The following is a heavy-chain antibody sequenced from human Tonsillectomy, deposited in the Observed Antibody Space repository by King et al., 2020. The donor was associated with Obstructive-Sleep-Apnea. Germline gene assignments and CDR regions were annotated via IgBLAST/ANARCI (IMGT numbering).Heavy chain of an antibody. CDR1: GGSISSSSYY. CDR3: AGGYSSGWYRDDY. Sequence: QLQESGPGLVKPSETLSLTCTVSGGSISSSSYYWGWIRQPPGKGLEWIGNIYYSGSTHYNPSLKSRVTISVDTSKNQFSLKLSSVTAADMVVYYCAGGYSSGWYRDDYWGQGTRVTVSS. V-gene: IGHV4-39*07. J-gene: IGHJ4*02. D-gene: IGHD6-19*01. CDR2: IYYSGST.